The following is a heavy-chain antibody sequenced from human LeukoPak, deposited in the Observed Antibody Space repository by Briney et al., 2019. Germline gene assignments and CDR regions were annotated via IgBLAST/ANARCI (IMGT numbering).Heavy chain of an antibody. CDR2: MNPNSGNT. Sequence: ASVKVSCKASGYTFTSYDINLVRQATGQGLEWMGWMNPNSGNTGYAQKFQGRVTMTRNTSTSTAYMELSSLRSEDTAVYYCARRNYGSPRWFDPWGQGTLVTVSS. V-gene: IGHV1-8*01. CDR3: ARRNYGSPRWFDP. CDR1: GYTFTSYD. D-gene: IGHD3-16*01. J-gene: IGHJ5*02.